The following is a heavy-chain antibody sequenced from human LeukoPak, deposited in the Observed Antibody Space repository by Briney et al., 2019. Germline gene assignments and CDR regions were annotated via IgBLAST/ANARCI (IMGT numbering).Heavy chain of an antibody. CDR1: GGTFSSYA. D-gene: IGHD2-2*01. J-gene: IGHJ5*02. V-gene: IGHV1-69*05. CDR2: IIPIFGTA. CDR3: ARVAGYCSSTSCPMGWFDP. Sequence: SVKVSCKASGGTFSSYAISWVRQAPGQGLGWMGRIIPIFGTANYAQKFQGRVTITTDESTSTAYMELSSLRSEDTAVYYCARVAGYCSSTSCPMGWFDPWGQGTLVTVSS.